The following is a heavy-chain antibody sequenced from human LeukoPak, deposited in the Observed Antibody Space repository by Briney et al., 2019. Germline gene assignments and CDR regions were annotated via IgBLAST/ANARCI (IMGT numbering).Heavy chain of an antibody. V-gene: IGHV3-33*06. D-gene: IGHD4-17*01. CDR2: IWYDGSKK. J-gene: IGHJ4*02. CDR1: GFTFSSFW. Sequence: GGSLRLSCAASGFTFSSFWMTWVRRAPGKGLEWVAVIWYDGSKKYYADSVKGRFTISRDNSKNTLYLQMNSLRAEDTAVYYCAKESIDYGDYVVDYWGQGTLVTVSS. CDR3: AKESIDYGDYVVDY.